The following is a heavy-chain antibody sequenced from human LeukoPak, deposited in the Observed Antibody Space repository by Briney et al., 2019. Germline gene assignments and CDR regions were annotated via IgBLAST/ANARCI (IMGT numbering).Heavy chain of an antibody. CDR1: GYTFTGYY. CDR3: ARGYSGYGVSIDY. V-gene: IGHV1-2*02. D-gene: IGHD5-12*01. CDR2: INPNSGGT. Sequence: ASVKVSCKGSGYTFTGYYMHWVRQAPGQGLEWMGWINPNSGGTNYAQKFQGRVTMTRDTSISTAYMELSRLRSDDTAVYYCARGYSGYGVSIDYWGQRTLVTVSS. J-gene: IGHJ4*02.